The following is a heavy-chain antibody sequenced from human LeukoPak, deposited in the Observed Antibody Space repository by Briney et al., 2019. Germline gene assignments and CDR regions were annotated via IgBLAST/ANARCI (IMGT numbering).Heavy chain of an antibody. V-gene: IGHV1-8*01. Sequence: ASVKVSCKASGYTFTSYDINWVRQATGQGLEWMGWMNPNSGNTGYAQKFQGRVTMTRNTSISTAYMELNSLRAEDTAVYYCAKDPTVLAVAGGYFDYWGQGTLVTVSS. CDR1: GYTFTSYD. CDR3: AKDPTVLAVAGGYFDY. CDR2: MNPNSGNT. J-gene: IGHJ4*02. D-gene: IGHD6-19*01.